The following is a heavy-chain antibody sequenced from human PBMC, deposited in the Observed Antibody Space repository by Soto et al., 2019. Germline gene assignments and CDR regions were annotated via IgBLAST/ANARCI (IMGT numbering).Heavy chain of an antibody. D-gene: IGHD6-13*01. Sequence: SVKVSCKASGGTFSSYAISWVRQAPGQGLEWMGGIIPIFGTANYAQKFQGRVTIIADESTSTAYMELSSLRSEDTAVYYCASGFYSSSWFYNWFDPWGQGTLVTVSS. CDR2: IIPIFGTA. V-gene: IGHV1-69*13. CDR3: ASGFYSSSWFYNWFDP. CDR1: GGTFSSYA. J-gene: IGHJ5*02.